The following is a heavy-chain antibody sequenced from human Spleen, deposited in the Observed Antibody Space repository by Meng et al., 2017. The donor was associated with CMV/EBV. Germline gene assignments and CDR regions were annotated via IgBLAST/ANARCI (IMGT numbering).Heavy chain of an antibody. V-gene: IGHV3-23*03. J-gene: IGHJ4*02. CDR2: IYSGGGST. CDR3: AKDDDYTNSFDY. CDR1: GFTFSSYA. Sequence: GESLKISCAASGFTFSSYAMSWVRQPPGQGLEWVSMIYSGGGSTYYADSVKGRFTVPRDESKSTLFLQMHSLRAEDTAVYYCAKDDDYTNSFDYWGQGTLVTVSS. D-gene: IGHD2-2*02.